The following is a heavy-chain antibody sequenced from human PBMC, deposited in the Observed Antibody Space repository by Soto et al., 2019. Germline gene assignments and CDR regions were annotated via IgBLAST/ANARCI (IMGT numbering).Heavy chain of an antibody. D-gene: IGHD3-10*01. CDR3: ARGVTMVRGPLAFDI. CDR2: ISSSSSTI. J-gene: IGHJ3*02. Sequence: EVQLVESGGGLVQPGGSLRLSCAASGFTFSSYSMNWVRQAPGKGLEWVSYISSSSSTIYYADSVKGRFTISRDNAKNSLYLQMNSLRDEDTAVYYCARGVTMVRGPLAFDIWGQGTMVTVSS. CDR1: GFTFSSYS. V-gene: IGHV3-48*02.